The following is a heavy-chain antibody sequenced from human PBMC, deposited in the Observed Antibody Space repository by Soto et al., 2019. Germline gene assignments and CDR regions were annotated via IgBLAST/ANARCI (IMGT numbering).Heavy chain of an antibody. CDR2: ISSSGSYK. J-gene: IGHJ4*02. CDR1: GFTFDSYE. D-gene: IGHD5-12*01. V-gene: IGHV3-48*03. Sequence: PGGSLRLSCAASGFTFDSYEMNWVRQAPGKGLEWISYISSSGSYKYNADSVKGRFTISRDNAKNSVYLQMESLRAEDTAVYYCARRGRGFSGYDSAFDSWGQGALVT. CDR3: ARRGRGFSGYDSAFDS.